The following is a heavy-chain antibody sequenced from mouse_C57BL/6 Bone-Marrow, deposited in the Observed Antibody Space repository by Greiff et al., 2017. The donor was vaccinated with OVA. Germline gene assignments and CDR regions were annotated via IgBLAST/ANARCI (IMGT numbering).Heavy chain of an antibody. J-gene: IGHJ4*01. CDR2: IHPNSGST. Sequence: QVQLQQPGAELVKPGASVKLSCKASGYTFTSYWMHWVKQRPGQGLEWIGMIHPNSGSTNYNEKFKSKATLTVDKSSSTAYMQLSSLTSEDSAVYFCARSAYSNYVNYVMDYWGQGTSVTVSS. D-gene: IGHD2-5*01. CDR3: ARSAYSNYVNYVMDY. CDR1: GYTFTSYW. V-gene: IGHV1-64*01.